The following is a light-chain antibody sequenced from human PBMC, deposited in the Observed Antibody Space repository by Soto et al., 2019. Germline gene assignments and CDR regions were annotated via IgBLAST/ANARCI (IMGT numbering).Light chain of an antibody. CDR3: QQCHDWPHT. CDR2: GAS. V-gene: IGKV3-15*01. J-gene: IGKJ2*01. Sequence: EIVMTQSPATLSVSPGERATLSCRASQNINSNLVWYQQKPGQAPRLLIYGASTRATGISARFSGRGSGTDFTLTISGLQSEDCAVYYCQQCHDWPHTFSQGTKLEIK. CDR1: QNINSN.